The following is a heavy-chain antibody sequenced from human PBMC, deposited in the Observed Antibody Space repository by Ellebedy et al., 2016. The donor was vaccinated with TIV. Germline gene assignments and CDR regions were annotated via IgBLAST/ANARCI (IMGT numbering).Heavy chain of an antibody. D-gene: IGHD6-19*01. CDR2: IYYSGST. J-gene: IGHJ6*02. V-gene: IGHV4-39*07. CDR3: ARDRAVAGIEDYYYYYGMDV. CDR1: GGSISSSSYY. Sequence: GSLRLXXTVSGGSISSSSYYWGWIRQPPGKGLEWIGSIYYSGSTYYNPSLKSRVTISVDTSKNQFSLKLSSVTAADTAVYYCARDRAVAGIEDYYYYYGMDVWGQGTTVTVSS.